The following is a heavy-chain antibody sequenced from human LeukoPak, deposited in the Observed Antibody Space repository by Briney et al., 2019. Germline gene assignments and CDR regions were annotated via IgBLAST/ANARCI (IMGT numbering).Heavy chain of an antibody. D-gene: IGHD3-10*01. CDR1: GGSISSSSYY. Sequence: PSETLSLTCTVSGGSISSSSYYWGWIRQPPGKGLEWIGSIYYSGSTYYNPSLKSRVTISVDTSKNQFSLKLSSVTAAETAVYYCARLRGVIYDFDYWGQGTLVTVSS. CDR3: ARLRGVIYDFDY. V-gene: IGHV4-39*01. J-gene: IGHJ4*02. CDR2: IYYSGST.